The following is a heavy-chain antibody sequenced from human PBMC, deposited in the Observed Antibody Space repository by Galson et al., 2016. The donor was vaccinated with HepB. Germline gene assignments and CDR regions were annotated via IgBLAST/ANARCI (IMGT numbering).Heavy chain of an antibody. CDR3: AREFPGSARGTHDAFDI. V-gene: IGHV1-69*13. J-gene: IGHJ3*02. CDR2: IIAVFRIG. D-gene: IGHD6-13*01. Sequence: SVKVSCKASGGTFSNYAFSWVRQAPGQGLEWMGGIIAVFRIGNYAQKFQGRVKITADDSTSTAYMELSSLRSEDTAVYYCAREFPGSARGTHDAFDIWGQRTMVTVSS. CDR1: GGTFSNYA.